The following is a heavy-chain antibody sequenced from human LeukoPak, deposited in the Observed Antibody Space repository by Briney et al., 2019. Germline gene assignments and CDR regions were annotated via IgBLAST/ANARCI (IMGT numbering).Heavy chain of an antibody. CDR1: GFTFSSYW. CDR2: IRADGKST. J-gene: IGHJ4*02. CDR3: AREPLHSRGDCYSLFDY. Sequence: PGGSLRLSCAASGFTFSSYWMHWVRQAPGKGLVWVSRIRADGKSTDSAASVKGRFTISRDNAKNTVYLQMNSLSAEDTAVYYCAREPLHSRGDCYSLFDYWGQGTLVTVSS. D-gene: IGHD2-21*02. V-gene: IGHV3-74*01.